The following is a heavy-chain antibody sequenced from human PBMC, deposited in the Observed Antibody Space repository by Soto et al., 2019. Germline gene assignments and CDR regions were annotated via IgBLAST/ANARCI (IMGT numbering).Heavy chain of an antibody. CDR1: GGSISSYY. V-gene: IGHV4-59*04. J-gene: IGHJ5*02. CDR2: IYHSGST. D-gene: IGHD3-10*01. Sequence: SETLSLTCTVSGGSISSYYWSWIRQPPGKGLEWIGYIYHSGSTYYNPSLKSRVTMSVDRSRNQFSLKLNSVTAADTAVYYYGSGSYYKFRWFDPWGQGTLVTVSS. CDR3: GSGSYYKFRWFDP.